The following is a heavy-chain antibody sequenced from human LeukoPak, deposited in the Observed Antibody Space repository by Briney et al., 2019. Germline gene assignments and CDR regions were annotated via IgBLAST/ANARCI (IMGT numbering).Heavy chain of an antibody. CDR3: ARVDMAAAGTAFDY. CDR1: GYTFTDYY. Sequence: ASVKVSCKTSGYTFTDYYIHWVRQAPGQGLEWMGWINAGNDDTKYSQKLQGRVTITKDTSASTAYMELSSLRSEDTAVYYCARVDMAAAGTAFDYWGQGTLVTVSS. V-gene: IGHV1-3*01. CDR2: INAGNDDT. D-gene: IGHD6-13*01. J-gene: IGHJ4*02.